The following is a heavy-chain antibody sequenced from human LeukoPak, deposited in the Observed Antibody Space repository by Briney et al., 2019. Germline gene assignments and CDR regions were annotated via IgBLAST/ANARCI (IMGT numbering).Heavy chain of an antibody. CDR2: ISWNSGNI. V-gene: IGHV3-9*01. CDR3: ARDQGSSWYGSGWYFDL. D-gene: IGHD6-13*01. J-gene: IGHJ2*01. CDR1: GFTFDDYP. Sequence: GRSLRLSCAASGFTFDDYPMLWVRQAPGKGLEWVSGISWNSGNIAYADSVKGRFTISRDNSKNTLYLQMNSLRAEDTAVYYCARDQGSSWYGSGWYFDLWGRGTLVTVSS.